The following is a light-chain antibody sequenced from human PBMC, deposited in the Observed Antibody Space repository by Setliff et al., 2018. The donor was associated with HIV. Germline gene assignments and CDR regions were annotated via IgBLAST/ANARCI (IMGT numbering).Light chain of an antibody. CDR3: TSCTTNTARV. Sequence: QSVLTQPASVSGSPGQSISISCSGTSSDVGGYNYVSWYQHHPGKAPKLIISGVSNRPSGVSNRFSGSKSGNTASLTISGLQAEDEADYFCTSCTTNTARVFGTGTKVTVL. CDR1: SSDVGGYNY. V-gene: IGLV2-14*01. CDR2: GVS. J-gene: IGLJ1*01.